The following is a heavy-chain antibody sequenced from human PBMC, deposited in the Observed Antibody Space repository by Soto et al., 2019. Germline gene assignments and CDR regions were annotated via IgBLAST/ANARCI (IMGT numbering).Heavy chain of an antibody. CDR2: ISYDGSNK. D-gene: IGHD6-19*01. J-gene: IGHJ5*02. CDR1: GFTFSSYG. CDR3: VKECLAAGTVWFDP. V-gene: IGHV3-30*18. Sequence: GGSLRLSCAASGFTFSSYGMHWVRQAPGKGLEWVAVISYDGSNKYYADSVKGRFTISRDNSKNTLYLQMNSLRAEDTAVYYCVKECLAAGTVWFDPWGQGTLVTVS.